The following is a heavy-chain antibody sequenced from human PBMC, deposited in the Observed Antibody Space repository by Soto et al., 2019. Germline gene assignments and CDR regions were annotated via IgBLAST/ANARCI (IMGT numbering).Heavy chain of an antibody. Sequence: GGSLRLSCVASGCSFSNYAMTWVRQAPGKGLEWVSTITVSGRDTHYADSVKGRFTISRDNSKNTLYLEIDSLRAEDTAVYYCARVPDRWGQGTLVTVSS. CDR1: GCSFSNYA. J-gene: IGHJ5*02. CDR2: ITVSGRDT. D-gene: IGHD2-2*01. CDR3: ARVPDR. V-gene: IGHV3-23*01.